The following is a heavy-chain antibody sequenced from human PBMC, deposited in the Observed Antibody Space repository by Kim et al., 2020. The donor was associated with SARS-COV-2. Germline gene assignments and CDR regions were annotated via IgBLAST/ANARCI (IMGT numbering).Heavy chain of an antibody. Sequence: GGSLRLSCAASGFTFSSYWMHWVRQAPGKGLVWVSRINSDGSSTTYADSVKGRFTISRDNAKNTLYLQMNSLRAEDTAVYYCARRQQLGGYSGMDVWGQGTTVTVSS. CDR2: INSDGSST. V-gene: IGHV3-74*01. D-gene: IGHD6-13*01. CDR3: ARRQQLGGYSGMDV. CDR1: GFTFSSYW. J-gene: IGHJ6*02.